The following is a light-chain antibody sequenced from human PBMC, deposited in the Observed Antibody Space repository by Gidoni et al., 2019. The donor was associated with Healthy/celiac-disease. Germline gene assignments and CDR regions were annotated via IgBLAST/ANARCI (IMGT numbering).Light chain of an antibody. CDR3: QQYYASPIT. CDR1: QSIRSVSNYRNY. V-gene: IGKV4-1*01. CDR2: WAS. J-gene: IGKJ5*01. Sequence: DIVMTQSPESLAVSLGERATINCRSSQSIRSVSNYRNYLAWFQQKPGQPPKVLIYWASTRESGVPDRFSGSGSATDFTLTISSLQAEDVAVYYCQQYYASPITFGQGTRLEIK.